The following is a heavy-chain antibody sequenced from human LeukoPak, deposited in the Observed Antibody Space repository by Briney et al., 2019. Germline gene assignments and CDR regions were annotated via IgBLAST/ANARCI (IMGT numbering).Heavy chain of an antibody. CDR2: IGSRGDGI. CDR3: AREIPGRIAADC. CDR1: GFTFSDYS. Sequence: GGSLRLSYAASGFTFSDYSMNWVRQAPGKGLEWVSYIGSRGDGISYADPVKGRFTISRDNAKNSLFLQMNSLRGEDTAIYFCAREIPGRIAADCWGQGTLVTVSS. J-gene: IGHJ4*02. V-gene: IGHV3-48*01. D-gene: IGHD2-15*01.